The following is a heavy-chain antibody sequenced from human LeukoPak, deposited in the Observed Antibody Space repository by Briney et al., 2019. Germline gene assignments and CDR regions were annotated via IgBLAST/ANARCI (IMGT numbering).Heavy chain of an antibody. Sequence: ASVKVSCKASGYTFTSYGISWVRQAPGQGLEGMGWISAYNGNTNYAQRLQGRVTMTTNTSTSTAYKGLRSLRSDDTAVSYCPIKIVGATCLDYWAREPWSPSP. J-gene: IGHJ4*02. CDR3: PIKIVGATCLDY. D-gene: IGHD1-26*01. CDR1: GYTFTSYG. CDR2: ISAYNGNT. V-gene: IGHV1-18*01.